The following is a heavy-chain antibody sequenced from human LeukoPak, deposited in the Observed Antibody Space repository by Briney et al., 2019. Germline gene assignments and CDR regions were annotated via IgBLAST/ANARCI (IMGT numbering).Heavy chain of an antibody. J-gene: IGHJ5*02. Sequence: SETLSLTCAVYGGSFSGYYWSWIRQPPGKGLEWIGEINHSGSTNYNPSLKSRVTISSDTSKNQLSLKLSSETAADTAVYYCARAWIEYCSSTNCHNWFDPWGQGTLVTVSS. CDR2: INHSGST. CDR3: ARAWIEYCSSTNCHNWFDP. V-gene: IGHV4-34*01. D-gene: IGHD2-2*01. CDR1: GGSFSGYY.